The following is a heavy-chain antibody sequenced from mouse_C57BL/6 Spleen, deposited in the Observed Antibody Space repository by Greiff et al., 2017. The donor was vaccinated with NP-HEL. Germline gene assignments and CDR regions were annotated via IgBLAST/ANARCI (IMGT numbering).Heavy chain of an antibody. D-gene: IGHD2-5*01. CDR2: IYWDDDK. CDR3: ARSYSNFSWFAY. J-gene: IGHJ3*01. CDR1: GFSLSTSGMG. Sequence: QVTLKESGPGILQSSQTLSLTCSFSGFSLSTSGMGVSWIRQPSGKGLEWLAHIYWDDDKRYNPSLKSRLTISKDTSRNQVFLKITSVDTADTATYYGARSYSNFSWFAYWGQGTLVTVSA. V-gene: IGHV8-12*01.